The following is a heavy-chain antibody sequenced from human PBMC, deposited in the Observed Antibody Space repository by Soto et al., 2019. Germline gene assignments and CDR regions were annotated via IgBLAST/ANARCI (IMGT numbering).Heavy chain of an antibody. D-gene: IGHD2-15*01. Sequence: EVQLVESGGGLVQPGGSLRLSCAASGFTFSHYWMHWVRQVPGKGLLWVARINADGTYRSYADFVKGRFTISRDNAQNTVVLQMNGLSADDTAVYYCARDFTPEETPGDDFDYWGQGTLLTVSS. CDR3: ARDFTPEETPGDDFDY. CDR2: INADGTYR. J-gene: IGHJ4*02. V-gene: IGHV3-74*01. CDR1: GFTFSHYW.